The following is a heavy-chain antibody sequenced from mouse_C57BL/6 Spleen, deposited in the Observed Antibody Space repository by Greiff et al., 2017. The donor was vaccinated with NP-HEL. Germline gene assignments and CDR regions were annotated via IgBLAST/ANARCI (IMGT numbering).Heavy chain of an antibody. CDR1: GFTLSRYA. D-gene: IGHD1-1*01. CDR3: ARYRGYINSYTMDY. J-gene: IGHJ4*01. CDR2: ISDGGSYT. V-gene: IGHV5-4*03. Sequence: EVMLVESGGGLVKPGGSLYLSCAASGFTLSRYAMSWVRQTPEKRLEWVATISDGGSYTYYPDNVTGLFTIYRDNDKNNLYLLMSHLKSEDTAMYYCARYRGYINSYTMDYWGQGTSVTVSS.